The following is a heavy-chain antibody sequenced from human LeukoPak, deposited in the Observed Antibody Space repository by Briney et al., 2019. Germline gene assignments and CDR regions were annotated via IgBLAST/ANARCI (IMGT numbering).Heavy chain of an antibody. J-gene: IGHJ1*01. CDR3: ARGGAARLHFQN. D-gene: IGHD6-6*01. CDR2: IYHSGST. CDR1: GGSISTYY. Sequence: SETLPLTCTVSGGSISTYYWNWIRQPPGKGLEWIGYIYHSGSTNYNPSLQSRVTISVDTSKNQFSLNLNSVTAADTAVYYCARGGAARLHFQNWGQGTLVTVSS. V-gene: IGHV4-59*01.